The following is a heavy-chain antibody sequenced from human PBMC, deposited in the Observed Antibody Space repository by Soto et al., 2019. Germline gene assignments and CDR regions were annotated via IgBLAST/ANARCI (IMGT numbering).Heavy chain of an antibody. CDR2: ISSSSSYI. D-gene: IGHD6-19*01. J-gene: IGHJ4*02. V-gene: IGHV3-21*01. CDR3: ARVKPSIAVAGDYDY. Sequence: GGSLRLSCAASGFTFSSYSMNWVRQAPGKGLEWVSSISSSSSYIYYADSVKGRFTISRDNAKNSLYLQMNSLRAEDTAVYYCARVKPSIAVAGDYDYWGQGTLVTVSS. CDR1: GFTFSSYS.